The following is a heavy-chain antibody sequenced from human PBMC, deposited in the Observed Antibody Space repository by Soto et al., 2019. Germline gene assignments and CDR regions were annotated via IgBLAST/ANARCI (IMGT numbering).Heavy chain of an antibody. D-gene: IGHD3-16*01. CDR1: GYSSTSYW. CDR2: IYPGDSDT. J-gene: IGHJ6*02. Sequence: GESLKISCKGSGYSSTSYWIGWVRQMPGKGLEWMGIIYPGDSDTRYSPSFQGQVTISADKSISTAYLQWSSLKASDTAMYYCARRRVRFGRSYGMDVWGQGTTVTVSS. CDR3: ARRRVRFGRSYGMDV. V-gene: IGHV5-51*01.